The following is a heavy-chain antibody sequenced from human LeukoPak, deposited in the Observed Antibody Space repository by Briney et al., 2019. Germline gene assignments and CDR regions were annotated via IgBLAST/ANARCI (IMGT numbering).Heavy chain of an antibody. J-gene: IGHJ1*01. CDR3: AADRVY. D-gene: IGHD3-10*01. CDR2: IAAGSGNT. V-gene: IGHV1-58*01. Sequence: SVKVSCKSSGFTHTRSAVQWVRQARGQRLEWIGWIAAGSGNTNYAQKFQERVTITRDMSTSTAYMELSSLRSDDTAVYYCAADRVYCGQGTLVTVSS. CDR1: GFTHTRSA.